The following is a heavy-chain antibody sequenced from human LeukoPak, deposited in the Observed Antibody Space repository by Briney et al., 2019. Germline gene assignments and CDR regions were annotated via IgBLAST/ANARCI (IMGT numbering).Heavy chain of an antibody. CDR1: GLTFSNYG. CDR3: AAYPVSPSESGY. D-gene: IGHD1-14*01. J-gene: IGHJ4*02. V-gene: IGHV3-30*03. CDR2: ISFDGSNK. Sequence: GRSLRLSCVASGLTFSNYGMHWVRQAPGKGLEWVTEISFDGSNKHYVDSVKGRFTISRDNSKNTLYLQMNSLSAEDTAVYYCAAYPVSPSESGYWGQGTLVTVSS.